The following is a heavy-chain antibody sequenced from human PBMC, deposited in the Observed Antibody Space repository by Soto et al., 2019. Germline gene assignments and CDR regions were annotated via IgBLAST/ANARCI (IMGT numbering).Heavy chain of an antibody. CDR2: INPNSGGT. CDR3: ARDPLYYYGSGRYIYGMDV. Sequence: VKVSCKASGYTFTGYYMHWVRQAPGQGLEWMGWINPNSGGTNYAQKFQGWVTMTRDTSISTAYMELSRLRSDDTAVYYCARDPLYYYGSGRYIYGMDVWGQGTTVTVSS. D-gene: IGHD3-10*01. J-gene: IGHJ6*02. CDR1: GYTFTGYY. V-gene: IGHV1-2*04.